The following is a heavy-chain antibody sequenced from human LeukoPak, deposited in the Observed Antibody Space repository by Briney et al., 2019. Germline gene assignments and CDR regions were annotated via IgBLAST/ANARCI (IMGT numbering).Heavy chain of an antibody. J-gene: IGHJ4*02. CDR1: GFIFSDYE. Sequence: GGSRRLSCAASGFIFSDYEINWVRQAPGKGLEWVSCISTSGSTAYYADSVKGRFTISRDNAKNSLFLQMNSLTAEDTAVYYCARGALHVFDYWGQGTPVTVSS. D-gene: IGHD3-10*02. CDR2: ISTSGSTA. V-gene: IGHV3-48*03. CDR3: ARGALHVFDY.